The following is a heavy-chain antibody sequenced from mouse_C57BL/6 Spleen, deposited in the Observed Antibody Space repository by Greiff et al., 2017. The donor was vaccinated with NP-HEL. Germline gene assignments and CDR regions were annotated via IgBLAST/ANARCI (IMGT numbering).Heavy chain of an antibody. CDR2: ILPGSGST. Sequence: VQLQQSGAELMKPGASVKLSCKATGYTFTGYWIEWVKQRPGHGLEWIGEILPGSGSTNYIEKFKGKATFTADTSSNTAYMQLSSLTTEDSAIYYCARLDYYGVEGDWYFDVWGTGTTVTVSS. V-gene: IGHV1-9*01. CDR3: ARLDYYGVEGDWYFDV. D-gene: IGHD1-1*01. J-gene: IGHJ1*03. CDR1: GYTFTGYW.